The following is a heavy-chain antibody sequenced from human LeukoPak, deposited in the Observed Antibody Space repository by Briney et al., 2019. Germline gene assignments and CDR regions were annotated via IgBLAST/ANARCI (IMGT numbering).Heavy chain of an antibody. D-gene: IGHD5-18*01. CDR3: ARDGYMYFDY. CDR2: ISYDGSNK. V-gene: IGHV3-30-3*01. CDR1: GFTFSSYA. J-gene: IGHJ4*02. Sequence: GGSLRLSCAASGFTFSSYAMHWVRQAPGKGLEWVAVISYDGSNKYYADSVKGRSTISRDNSKNTLYLQMNSLRTEDTAVYYCARDGYMYFDYWGQGTLVTVSS.